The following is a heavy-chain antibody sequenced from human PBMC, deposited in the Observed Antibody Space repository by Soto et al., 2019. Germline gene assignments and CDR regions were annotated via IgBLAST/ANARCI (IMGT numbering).Heavy chain of an antibody. CDR1: GFTFRNYA. V-gene: IGHV3-23*01. J-gene: IGHJ4*02. D-gene: IGHD3-9*01. CDR3: AKTPNSRLLNS. CDR2: ITGTGNSI. Sequence: GGSLRLSCAVSGFTFRNYAMSWVRQAPGKGLEWVAGITGTGNSISYSDSVRGRFTISRDDSENTLYLQMNSLRAEDTAVYWCAKTPNSRLLNSWGQGALVTVSS.